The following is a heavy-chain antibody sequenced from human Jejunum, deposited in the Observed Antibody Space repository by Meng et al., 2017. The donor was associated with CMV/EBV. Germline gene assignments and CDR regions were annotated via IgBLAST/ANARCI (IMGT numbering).Heavy chain of an antibody. CDR2: ISGSGSRT. J-gene: IGHJ2*01. CDR1: GFIFSGYS. CDR3: AKDLNWGLDWYFDL. Sequence: SGFIFSGYSMTWVRQTPGRGLEWVSGISGSGSRTFFADSVKGRFNISRDNSEGTVYLEMNNLRVEDTAVYFCAKDLNWGLDWYFDLWGHGTQVTVSS. D-gene: IGHD7-27*01. V-gene: IGHV3-23*01.